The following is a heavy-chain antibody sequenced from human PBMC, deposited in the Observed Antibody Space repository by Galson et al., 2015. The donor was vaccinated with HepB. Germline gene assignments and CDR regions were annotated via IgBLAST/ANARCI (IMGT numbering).Heavy chain of an antibody. CDR3: AKGLYDTYYYYSTMDV. CDR2: ISGSESKA. D-gene: IGHD2/OR15-2a*01. CDR1: GFPFRRYG. Sequence: SLRLSCAASGFPFRRYGLSWVRQAPGQGLEWVAGISGSESKAYYADSVNGRFTITRDTSKNTLYLQLSRLRADDTAVYYCAKGLYDTYYYYSTMDVWSQGTTVSVS. V-gene: IGHV3-23*01. J-gene: IGHJ6*02.